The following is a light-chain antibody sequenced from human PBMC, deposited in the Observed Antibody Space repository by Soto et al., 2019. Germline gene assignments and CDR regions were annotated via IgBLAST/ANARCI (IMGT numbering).Light chain of an antibody. CDR1: QSVDSTY. V-gene: IGKV3-20*01. J-gene: IGKJ5*01. CDR2: TTS. Sequence: EIVLTQSPVTLSLSPGGRATLSCRASQSVDSTYLGWYQQTSGQAPRLLIYTTSIRATGIPDRFSGSGSGTDFTLTISRLEPEDFAVYYCQQYGSSPITFGQGTRLEIK. CDR3: QQYGSSPIT.